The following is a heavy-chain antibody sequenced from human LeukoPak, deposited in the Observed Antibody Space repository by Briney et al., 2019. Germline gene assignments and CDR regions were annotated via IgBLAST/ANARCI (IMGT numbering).Heavy chain of an antibody. CDR2: IIPIFGTA. CDR1: GYTFTSYD. D-gene: IGHD2-15*01. V-gene: IGHV1-69*13. J-gene: IGHJ5*02. CDR3: ARMSGYCSGGSCYGNNWFDP. Sequence: SVKVSCKASGYTFTSYDINWVRQAPGQGLEWMGGIIPIFGTANYAQKFQGRVTITADESTSTAYMELSSLRSEDTAVYYCARMSGYCSGGSCYGNNWFDPWGQGTLVTVSS.